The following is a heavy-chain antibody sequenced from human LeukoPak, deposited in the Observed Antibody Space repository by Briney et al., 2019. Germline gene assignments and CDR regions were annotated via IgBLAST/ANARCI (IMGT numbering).Heavy chain of an antibody. CDR2: INHSGST. D-gene: IGHD3-16*02. CDR1: GFTFSSYA. J-gene: IGHJ4*02. CDR3: ARAGYNDYVWGSYRYHTFDY. Sequence: GSLRLSCAASGFTFSSYAMSWVRQPPGKGLEWIGEINHSGSTNYNPSLKSRVTISVDTSKNQFSLKLSSVTAADTAVYYCARAGYNDYVWGSYRYHTFDYWGQGTLVTVSS. V-gene: IGHV4-34*01.